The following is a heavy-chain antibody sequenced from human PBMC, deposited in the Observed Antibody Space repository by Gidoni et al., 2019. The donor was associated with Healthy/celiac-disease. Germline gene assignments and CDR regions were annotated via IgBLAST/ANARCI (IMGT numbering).Heavy chain of an antibody. V-gene: IGHV3-30-3*01. CDR2: ISYDGSNK. CDR3: ARDPEYYYGSGRPVFLFDY. J-gene: IGHJ4*02. Sequence: QVQLVESGGGVVQPGRSLRLSCAASGFTFSSYAMHWVRQAPGKGLEWVAVISYDGSNKYYADSVKGRFTISRDNSKNTLYLQMNSLRAEDTAVYYCARDPEYYYGSGRPVFLFDYWGQGTLVTVSS. D-gene: IGHD3-10*01. CDR1: GFTFSSYA.